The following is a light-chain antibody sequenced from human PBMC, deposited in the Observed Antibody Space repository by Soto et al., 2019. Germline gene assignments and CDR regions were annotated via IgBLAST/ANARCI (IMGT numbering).Light chain of an antibody. Sequence: DIQMTQSPSSLSASVGDRVTITCRASQSISNYLNWYQQKPGQAPKLLIYAASSMQSGVPSRFSGSGSETDFTLTSSRLQPDDSATYYCQHSFSPPWTFGQGTKVEV. CDR3: QHSFSPPWT. CDR1: QSISNY. V-gene: IGKV1-39*01. CDR2: AAS. J-gene: IGKJ1*01.